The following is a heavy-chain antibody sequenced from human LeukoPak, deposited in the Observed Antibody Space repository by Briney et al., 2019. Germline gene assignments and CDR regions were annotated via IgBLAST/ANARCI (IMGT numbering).Heavy chain of an antibody. CDR2: IKGDGSER. CDR3: ARHYWTRNRGLFYFNY. CDR1: GFNYGPYW. V-gene: IGHV3-7*01. Sequence: GGSLRLSCIASGFNYGPYWMSWVRQAPGKGPEWVANIKGDGSERFYVNSVEGGFTISRDNAKNSLYLQMNSLRADDTAVYYCARHYWTRNRGLFYFNYWRQGTVVTVPS. D-gene: IGHD3-3*02. J-gene: IGHJ4*02.